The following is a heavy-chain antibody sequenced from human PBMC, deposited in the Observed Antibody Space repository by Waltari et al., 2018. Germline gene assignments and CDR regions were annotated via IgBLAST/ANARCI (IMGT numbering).Heavy chain of an antibody. V-gene: IGHV4-59*01. J-gene: IGHJ4*02. CDR3: AREIYGGNSRPYDY. D-gene: IGHD4-17*01. CDR2: IYYNGNT. CDR1: GGSITGYY. Sequence: QVQLQESGPGLVKPSETLSLTCTVSGGSITGYYWSWIRQPPGKGLEWIGHIYYNGNTDYTPSRNSRATISVDTSKNQFSLKLSSVTAADTAVYYCAREIYGGNSRPYDYWGQGTLVTVSS.